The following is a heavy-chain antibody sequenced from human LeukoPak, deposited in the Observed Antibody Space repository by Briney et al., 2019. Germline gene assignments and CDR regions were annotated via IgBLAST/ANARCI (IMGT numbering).Heavy chain of an antibody. Sequence: KPSGTLSLTCTVSGGSITSYYWSWIRQPPGKGLECIGYIYYSGTTYYNPSLKSRVTISVDTSKNQFSLKLSSVTAADTAVYYCARVRRDGYNSPDYWGQGTLVTVSS. V-gene: IGHV4-59*01. CDR2: IYYSGTT. D-gene: IGHD5-24*01. J-gene: IGHJ4*02. CDR3: ARVRRDGYNSPDY. CDR1: GGSITSYY.